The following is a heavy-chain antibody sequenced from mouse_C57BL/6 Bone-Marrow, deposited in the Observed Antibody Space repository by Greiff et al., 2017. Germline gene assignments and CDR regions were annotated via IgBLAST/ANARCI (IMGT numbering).Heavy chain of an antibody. CDR2: ISDGGSYT. Sequence: VQLKESGGGLVKPGGSLKLSCAASGFTFSSYAMSWVRQTPEKRLEWVATISDGGSYTYYPDNVKGRFTISRDNAKNNLYLQMSHLKSEDTAMYYCARDDYNYAMDYWGQGTSVTVSS. CDR3: ARDDYNYAMDY. CDR1: GFTFSSYA. J-gene: IGHJ4*01. D-gene: IGHD2-4*01. V-gene: IGHV5-4*01.